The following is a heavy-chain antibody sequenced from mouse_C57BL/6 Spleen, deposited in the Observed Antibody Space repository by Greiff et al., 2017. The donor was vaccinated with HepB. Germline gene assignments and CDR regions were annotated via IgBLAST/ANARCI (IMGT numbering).Heavy chain of an antibody. CDR1: GYTFTSYW. CDR3: ARTYDGNRDWYFDV. D-gene: IGHD2-10*01. J-gene: IGHJ1*03. V-gene: IGHV1-69*01. CDR2: IDPSDSYT. Sequence: QVQLQQPGAELVMPGASVKLSCKASGYTFTSYWMHWVKQRPGQGLEWIGEIDPSDSYTNYNQKFKGKSTLTVDKSSSTAYMQLSSLTSEDSAVYYCARTYDGNRDWYFDVWGTGTTVTVSS.